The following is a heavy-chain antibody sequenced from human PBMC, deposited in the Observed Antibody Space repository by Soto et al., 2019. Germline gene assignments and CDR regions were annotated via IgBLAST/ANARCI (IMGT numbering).Heavy chain of an antibody. Sequence: TSETLSLTCTFSGGSISSGDYYWSWIRQPPGKGLEWIGYIYYSGSTYYNPSLKSRVTISVDTSKNQFSLKLSSVTAADTAVYYCARDISPNSGYCSGGSCYPTLYFDYWGQGTLVTVSS. CDR2: IYYSGST. D-gene: IGHD2-15*01. V-gene: IGHV4-30-4*01. CDR1: GGSISSGDYY. J-gene: IGHJ4*02. CDR3: ARDISPNSGYCSGGSCYPTLYFDY.